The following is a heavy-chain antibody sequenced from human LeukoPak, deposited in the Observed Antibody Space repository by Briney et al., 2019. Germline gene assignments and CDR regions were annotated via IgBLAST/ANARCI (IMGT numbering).Heavy chain of an antibody. Sequence: SETLSLTCTVSGGSISSYYWSWIRQPAGKGLEWIGRIYTSGSTNYNPSLKSRVTISVDTSKNQFSLKLSSVTAADTAVYYCARGGPIAVDTIPYYYYYYMDVWGKGTTVTISS. J-gene: IGHJ6*03. CDR3: ARGGPIAVDTIPYYYYYYMDV. D-gene: IGHD6-19*01. V-gene: IGHV4-4*07. CDR2: IYTSGST. CDR1: GGSISSYY.